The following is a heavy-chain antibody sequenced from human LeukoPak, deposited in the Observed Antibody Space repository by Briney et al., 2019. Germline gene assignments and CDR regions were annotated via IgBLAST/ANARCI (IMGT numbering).Heavy chain of an antibody. J-gene: IGHJ4*02. D-gene: IGHD3-22*01. Sequence: GGSLRLSCAASGFTFSSYAMHWVRQAPGKGLEWVSTITGSGGSTFYADSVKGRFTISRDNSMDTLYLQMSSLRAEDTAVYYCAKDRGRYYDSSGYYWGYYFDSWGQGILVTVST. CDR2: ITGSGGST. V-gene: IGHV3-23*01. CDR1: GFTFSSYA. CDR3: AKDRGRYYDSSGYYWGYYFDS.